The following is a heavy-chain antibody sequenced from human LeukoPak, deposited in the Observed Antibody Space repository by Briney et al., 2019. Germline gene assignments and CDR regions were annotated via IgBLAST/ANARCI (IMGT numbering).Heavy chain of an antibody. Sequence: ASVKVSCKASGYTFTSYYMHWVRQAPGQGPEWMGIINPSGGSTSYAQKFQGRVTMTRDTSTSTVYMELSSLRSEDTAVYYCARDAPGQWLIGVYHFDYWGQGTLVTVSS. CDR2: INPSGGST. J-gene: IGHJ4*02. V-gene: IGHV1-46*01. CDR3: ARDAPGQWLIGVYHFDY. CDR1: GYTFTSYY. D-gene: IGHD6-19*01.